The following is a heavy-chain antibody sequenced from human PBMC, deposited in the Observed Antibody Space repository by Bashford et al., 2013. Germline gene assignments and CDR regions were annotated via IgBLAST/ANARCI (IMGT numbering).Heavy chain of an antibody. Sequence: SVKVSCKASGGTFSSYAISWVRQAPGQGLEWMGGIIPIFGTANYAQKFQGRVTITADKSTSTAYMELSSLRSEDTAVYYCAREGVGYCSGGSCSAYWYFDLWGRGTLVTVSS. CDR2: IIPIFGTA. V-gene: IGHV1-69*06. CDR3: AREGVGYCSGGSCSAYWYFDL. J-gene: IGHJ2*01. CDR1: GGTFSSYA. D-gene: IGHD2-15*01.